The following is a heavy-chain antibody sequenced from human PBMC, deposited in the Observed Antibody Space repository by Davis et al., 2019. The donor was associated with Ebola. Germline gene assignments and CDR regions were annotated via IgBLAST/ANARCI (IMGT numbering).Heavy chain of an antibody. V-gene: IGHV4-59*03. J-gene: IGHJ4*02. CDR2: IHYTGNA. D-gene: IGHD3-10*01. CDR1: GVSISRHY. CDR3: SERGSSV. Sequence: PSETLSLTCTVSGVSISRHYWSWIRQPPGKRLEWIGSIHYTGNAYYNSSLASRATISVDTSKNQFSLKLTSVTAADTAMYYCSERGSSVWGQGTLVTVSS.